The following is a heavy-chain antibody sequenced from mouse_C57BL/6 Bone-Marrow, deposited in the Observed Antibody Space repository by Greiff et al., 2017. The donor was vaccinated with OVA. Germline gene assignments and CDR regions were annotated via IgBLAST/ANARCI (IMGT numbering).Heavy chain of an antibody. CDR2: ISSGGSYT. Sequence: EVQVVESGGDLVKPGGSLKLSCAASGFTFSSYGMSWVRQTPDKRLEWVATISSGGSYTYYPDSVKGRFTISRDNAKNTLYLQMSSLKSEDTAMYYCARQRLGMGDYWGQGTTLTVSS. CDR1: GFTFSSYG. V-gene: IGHV5-6*01. J-gene: IGHJ2*01. CDR3: ARQRLGMGDY. D-gene: IGHD4-1*01.